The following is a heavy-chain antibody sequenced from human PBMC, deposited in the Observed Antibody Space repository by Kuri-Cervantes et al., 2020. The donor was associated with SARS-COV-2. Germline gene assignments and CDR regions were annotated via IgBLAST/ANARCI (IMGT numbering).Heavy chain of an antibody. CDR2: ISGSGGST. CDR1: GLTFSSYA. Sequence: GESLKISCAASGLTFSSYAMSWVRQAPGKGLEWVSAISGSGGSTYCADSVKGRFTISRDNSKNTLYLQMNSLRAEDTAVYYCAGTTSGLAYWGQGTLVTVSS. J-gene: IGHJ4*02. V-gene: IGHV3-23*01. CDR3: AGTTSGLAY. D-gene: IGHD1-7*01.